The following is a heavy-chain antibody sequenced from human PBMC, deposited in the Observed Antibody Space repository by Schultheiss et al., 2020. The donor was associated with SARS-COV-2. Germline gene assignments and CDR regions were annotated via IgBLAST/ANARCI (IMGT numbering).Heavy chain of an antibody. J-gene: IGHJ4*02. Sequence: SETLSLTCAVSGYSISSGYYWGWIRQPPGKGLEWIGYIYYSGSTYYNPSLKSRVTISVDTSKNQFSLKLSSVTAADTAVYYCARQKEGIVVVPAATDYWGQGTLVTVSS. CDR2: IYYSGST. CDR3: ARQKEGIVVVPAATDY. D-gene: IGHD2-2*01. V-gene: IGHV4-38-2*01. CDR1: GYSISSGYY.